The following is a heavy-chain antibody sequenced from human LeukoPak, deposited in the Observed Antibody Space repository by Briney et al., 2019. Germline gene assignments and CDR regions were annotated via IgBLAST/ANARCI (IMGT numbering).Heavy chain of an antibody. Sequence: SETLSLTCTVSGRSIRISSYYWGWIRQAPGKGLEWIGNIYYSGSTSYNPSLKSRVTISVDTPKNQLSLKLSSVTAADTALYYCARLRDSSGYDWFDLWGQGTLVTVSS. CDR1: GRSIRISSYY. CDR3: ARLRDSSGYDWFDL. V-gene: IGHV4-39*07. J-gene: IGHJ5*02. D-gene: IGHD3-22*01. CDR2: IYYSGST.